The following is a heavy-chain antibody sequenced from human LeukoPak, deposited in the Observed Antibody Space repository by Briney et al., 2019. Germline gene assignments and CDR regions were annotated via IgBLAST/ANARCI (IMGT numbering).Heavy chain of an antibody. Sequence: SETLSLTCTVSGGSISNYYWSRIRQPPGKGLECMGYIYYSGTTNYNPSLKSRVTISVDTSKNQFSLWLSSVTAADTAVHYCARHGGYSSPYLHWGQGTLVTVSS. D-gene: IGHD6-13*01. J-gene: IGHJ1*01. CDR3: ARHGGYSSPYLH. CDR2: IYYSGTT. V-gene: IGHV4-59*08. CDR1: GGSISNYY.